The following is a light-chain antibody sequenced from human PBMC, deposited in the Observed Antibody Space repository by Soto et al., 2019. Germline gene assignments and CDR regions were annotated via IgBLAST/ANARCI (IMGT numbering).Light chain of an antibody. CDR1: QSVTSNY. V-gene: IGKV3-20*01. J-gene: IGKJ1*01. CDR3: QHYVTSLTT. CDR2: GAS. Sequence: IVLTQSPGTLSLSPGERASLSCGASQSVTSNYLAWYQQKPGQAPRLLIFGASIRVRGIPDRFIGSGSGTDFTLTISRLEPEDFAVYYCQHYVTSLTTFGQGTKVDIK.